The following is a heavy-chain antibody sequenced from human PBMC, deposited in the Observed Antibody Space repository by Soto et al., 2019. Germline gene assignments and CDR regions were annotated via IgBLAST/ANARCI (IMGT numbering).Heavy chain of an antibody. CDR1: GFTFSSYE. J-gene: IGHJ6*02. D-gene: IGHD6-13*01. CDR2: ISSSGSTI. V-gene: IGHV3-48*03. Sequence: EVQLVESGGGLVQPGGSLRLSCATSGFTFSSYEMNWVRQAPGKGLEWVSYISSSGSTIYYADSVKGRFTISRDNAKNSLYLQMDSLRAEDTAVYYCARDQQAGSFFPYHYGMDVWGQGTTVTVSS. CDR3: ARDQQAGSFFPYHYGMDV.